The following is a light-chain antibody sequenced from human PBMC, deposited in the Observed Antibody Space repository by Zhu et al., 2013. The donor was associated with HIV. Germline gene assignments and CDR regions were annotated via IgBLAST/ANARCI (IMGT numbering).Light chain of an antibody. CDR3: TSYTDTTTWV. Sequence: QSVLTQPPSVSEAPSQRVTISCSGSSSNIGNNAVNWYQQLPGKPPKLLIYYDDLRPSGVSVRFSASKSGTSASLAISGLQAEDEADYYCTSYTDTTTWVFGGGTKLTVL. CDR1: SSNIGNNA. V-gene: IGLV1-36*01. J-gene: IGLJ3*02. CDR2: YDD.